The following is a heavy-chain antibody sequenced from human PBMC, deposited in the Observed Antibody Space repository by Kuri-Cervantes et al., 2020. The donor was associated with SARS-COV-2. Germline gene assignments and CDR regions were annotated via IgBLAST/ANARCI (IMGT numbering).Heavy chain of an antibody. CDR3: AKVRGDILTGYLLYYYYYMDV. V-gene: IGHV3-23*01. D-gene: IGHD3-9*01. Sequence: GGSLRLSCAASGFTFSDYYMSWIRQAPGKGLEWVSAISGSGGSTYYADSVKGRFTISRDNSKNTLYLQMNSLRAEDTAVYYCAKVRGDILTGYLLYYYYYMDVWGKGTTVTVSS. CDR2: ISGSGGST. CDR1: GFTFSDYY. J-gene: IGHJ6*03.